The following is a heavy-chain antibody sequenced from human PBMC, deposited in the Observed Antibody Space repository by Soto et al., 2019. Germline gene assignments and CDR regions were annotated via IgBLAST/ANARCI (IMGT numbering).Heavy chain of an antibody. CDR1: GGSLTSGTYS. Sequence: SETLSLTCAVSGGSLTSGTYSWNWIRQPPGKGLEWIGYIFPIGTTYYNPSLKSRVSISIDVSKNQFSLNLRYLTAADTAIYFCARGREFDSWGQGTLVTVSS. J-gene: IGHJ4*02. CDR2: IFPIGTT. V-gene: IGHV4-30-2*01. CDR3: ARGREFDS.